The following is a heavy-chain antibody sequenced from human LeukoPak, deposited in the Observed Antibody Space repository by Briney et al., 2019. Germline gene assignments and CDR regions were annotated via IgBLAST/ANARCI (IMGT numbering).Heavy chain of an antibody. J-gene: IGHJ5*02. CDR3: ARASTMVRGVGWFDP. Sequence: SETLSLTCAVYGGSFSGYYWSWIRQSPGKGLEWIGEINHSGSTNYNPSLKSRVTISVDTSKNQFSLKLSSVTAADTAVYYCARASTMVRGVGWFDPWGQGTLVTVSS. V-gene: IGHV4-34*01. CDR1: GGSFSGYY. D-gene: IGHD3-10*01. CDR2: INHSGST.